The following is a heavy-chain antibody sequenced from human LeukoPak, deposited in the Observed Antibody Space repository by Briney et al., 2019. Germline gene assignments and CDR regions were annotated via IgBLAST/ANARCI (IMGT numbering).Heavy chain of an antibody. Sequence: GGSLRLSCAASGFTFDDYGMSWARQAPGKGLEWVSGINWNGGRTGYADSVKGRFTISRDNAKNSLYLQMNSLRAEDTALHHCARVGYSSGCYSWFDPWGQGALVTVSS. D-gene: IGHD6-19*01. CDR2: INWNGGRT. V-gene: IGHV3-20*01. CDR3: ARVGYSSGCYSWFDP. J-gene: IGHJ5*02. CDR1: GFTFDDYG.